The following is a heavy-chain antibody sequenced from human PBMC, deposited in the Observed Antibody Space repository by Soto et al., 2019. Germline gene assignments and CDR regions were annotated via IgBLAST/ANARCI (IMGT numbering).Heavy chain of an antibody. CDR3: ARDPSVDAFDI. V-gene: IGHV3-21*01. Sequence: GGSLRLSCAASGFTFSSYSMNWVRQAPGKGLEWVSSISSSSSYIYYADSVKGRFTISRDNAKNSLYLQMNSLRAEDTAVYYCARDPSVDAFDIWGQGTMVTVSS. CDR2: ISSSSSYI. CDR1: GFTFSSYS. J-gene: IGHJ3*02.